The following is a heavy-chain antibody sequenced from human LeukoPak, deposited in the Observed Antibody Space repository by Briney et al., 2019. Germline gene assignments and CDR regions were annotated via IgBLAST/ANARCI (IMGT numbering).Heavy chain of an antibody. CDR2: IRSKAYGGTT. D-gene: IGHD3-22*01. CDR3: TRDAPSYYYDSSGYYDY. V-gene: IGHV3-49*04. J-gene: IGHJ4*02. Sequence: GGSLRLSCTASGFTFGDYAMSWVCQAPGKGLEWVGFIRSKAYGGTTEYAASVKGRFTISRDDSKSIAYLQMNSLKTEDTAVYYCTRDAPSYYYDSSGYYDYWGQGTLVTVSS. CDR1: GFTFGDYA.